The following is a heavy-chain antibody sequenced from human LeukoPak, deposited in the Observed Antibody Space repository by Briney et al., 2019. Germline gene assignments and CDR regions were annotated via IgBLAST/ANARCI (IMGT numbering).Heavy chain of an antibody. Sequence: GGSLRLSCAASGLTFSSYGMHWVRKAPGKGLEWVAVIWYDGSNKYYADSVKGRFTISRDNSKNTLYLQMNSLRAEDTAVYYCARSWSGFGELLSYFDYWGQGTLVTVSS. CDR2: IWYDGSNK. CDR1: GLTFSSYG. J-gene: IGHJ4*02. V-gene: IGHV3-33*01. D-gene: IGHD3-10*01. CDR3: ARSWSGFGELLSYFDY.